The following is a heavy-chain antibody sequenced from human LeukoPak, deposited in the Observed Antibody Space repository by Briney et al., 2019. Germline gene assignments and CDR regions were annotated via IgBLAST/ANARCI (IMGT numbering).Heavy chain of an antibody. CDR3: ARDFWSNAVSDPYYFDY. Sequence: QPGGSLRLSCAASGFTFNIYGMHWVRQAPGKGLEWVALVWYDGTKNFYADSVKGRFTISRDNSKNTLYLQMNTLRPDDTATYYCARDFWSNAVSDPYYFDYWGQGTLVTVSP. CDR2: VWYDGTKN. J-gene: IGHJ4*02. D-gene: IGHD2-8*01. V-gene: IGHV3-33*01. CDR1: GFTFNIYG.